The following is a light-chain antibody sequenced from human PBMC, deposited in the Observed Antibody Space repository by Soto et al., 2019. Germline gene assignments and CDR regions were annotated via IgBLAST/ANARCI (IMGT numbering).Light chain of an antibody. J-gene: IGLJ2*01. Sequence: QSALTQPRSVSGSPGQSVXISCTGTTSDVGGYNYVSWYQHHPGKAPKVMIFDVGERPSGVPDRFSGSKSGNTASLTISGLQAEDEADYYCCSYAGSYTVVFGGGTKVTVL. CDR3: CSYAGSYTVV. V-gene: IGLV2-11*01. CDR2: DVG. CDR1: TSDVGGYNY.